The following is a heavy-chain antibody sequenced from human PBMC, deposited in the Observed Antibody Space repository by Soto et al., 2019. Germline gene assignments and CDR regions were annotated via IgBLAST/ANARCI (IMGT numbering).Heavy chain of an antibody. D-gene: IGHD1-26*01. CDR1: GFTVSSNY. V-gene: IGHV3-53*01. Sequence: GGSLRLSCAASGFTVSSNYMSWVRQAPGKGLEWVSVIYSGGSTYYADSVKGRFTISRDNSKNTLYLQMNSLRAEDTAVYYCARGGSYLSDAFDIWGQGTMVTVSS. J-gene: IGHJ3*02. CDR2: IYSGGST. CDR3: ARGGSYLSDAFDI.